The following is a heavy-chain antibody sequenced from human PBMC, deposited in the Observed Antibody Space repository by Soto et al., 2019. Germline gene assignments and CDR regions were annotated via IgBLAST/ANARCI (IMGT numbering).Heavy chain of an antibody. CDR1: GGSISSGGYS. CDR3: ASVPDY. V-gene: IGHV4-30-2*01. CDR2: IYHSVST. Sequence: PSETLSLTCAVSGGSISSGGYSWSWIRQPPGQGLEWIAYIYHSVSTYYNPSLKSRVTISVDRSKNQFSLKLSSVTAADTAVYYCASVPDYWGQGTLVTVSS. J-gene: IGHJ4*02.